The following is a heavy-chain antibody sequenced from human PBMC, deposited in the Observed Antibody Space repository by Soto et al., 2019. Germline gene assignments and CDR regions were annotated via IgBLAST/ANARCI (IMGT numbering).Heavy chain of an antibody. D-gene: IGHD2-2*01. V-gene: IGHV1-3*01. CDR3: ARDRSRYCSSTSCRYFQH. Sequence: ASVTVSCKTAGYTFTRYAMHWVRQAPGQRLEWMGWINAGNGNTKYSQKFQGRVTITRDTSASTAYMELSSLRSEDTAVYYCARDRSRYCSSTSCRYFQHWGQGTLVTVSS. J-gene: IGHJ1*01. CDR1: GYTFTRYA. CDR2: INAGNGNT.